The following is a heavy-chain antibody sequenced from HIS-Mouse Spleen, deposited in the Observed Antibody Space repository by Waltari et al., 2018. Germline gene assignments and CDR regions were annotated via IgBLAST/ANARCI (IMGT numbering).Heavy chain of an antibody. J-gene: IGHJ2*01. D-gene: IGHD6-13*01. CDR3: AREIPYSSSWYDWYFDL. V-gene: IGHV4-39*07. CDR2: IYYSGST. CDR1: GGSISSSSYY. Sequence: QLQLQESGPGLVKPSETLSLPCTVSGGSISSSSYYSGWLRQPPGKGLEWIGSIYYSGSTYYNPSLKSRVTISVDTSKNQFSLKLSSVTAADTAVYYCAREIPYSSSWYDWYFDLWGRGTLVTVSS.